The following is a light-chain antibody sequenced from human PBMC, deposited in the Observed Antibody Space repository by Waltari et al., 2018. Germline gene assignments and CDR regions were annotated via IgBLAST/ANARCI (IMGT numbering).Light chain of an antibody. Sequence: DIQVTQSPSSLSASVGDRVTITCRASQNIKNYLSWYQHKEGKAPKLLIYTASTLHSGVPLRFSGSGSGTDFTLVISSMQPEDFATYYCQHYANLPPFTFGQGTKLQIK. V-gene: IGKV1-39*01. CDR1: QNIKNY. CDR2: TAS. J-gene: IGKJ2*01. CDR3: QHYANLPPFT.